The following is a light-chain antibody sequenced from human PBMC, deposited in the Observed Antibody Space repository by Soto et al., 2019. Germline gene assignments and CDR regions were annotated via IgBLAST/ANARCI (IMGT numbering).Light chain of an antibody. Sequence: DIQMTQSPSSLSASVGDRVTITCQASQTINNYLNWYQQKPGKAPKLLIYAASSLQGGVPSRFSGSGSGTDFTLTISSLQREDCAIYYCQQSSSTVLTFGGGTQVEI. CDR1: QTINNY. CDR2: AAS. V-gene: IGKV1-39*01. J-gene: IGKJ4*01. CDR3: QQSSSTVLT.